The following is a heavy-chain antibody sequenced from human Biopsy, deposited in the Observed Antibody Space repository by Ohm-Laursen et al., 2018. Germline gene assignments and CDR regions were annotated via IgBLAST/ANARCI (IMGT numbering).Heavy chain of an antibody. CDR2: IFYRGST. Sequence: SETLSLTCTVSGGSISNNNYYWGWIRQPPGKGLEWIGSIFYRGSTHYKPSLKSRVNISVDTSKNQFSLKLNSVTAADTAVYFCTRDVKRYCSGSSCYTGYFGMDVWGQGTSVTVSS. CDR3: TRDVKRYCSGSSCYTGYFGMDV. CDR1: GGSISNNNYY. V-gene: IGHV4-39*07. D-gene: IGHD2-2*01. J-gene: IGHJ6*02.